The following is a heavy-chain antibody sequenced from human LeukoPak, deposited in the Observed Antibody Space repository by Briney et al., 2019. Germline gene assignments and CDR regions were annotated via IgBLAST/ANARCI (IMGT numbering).Heavy chain of an antibody. CDR1: GFTFSSYE. CDR2: ISSSGSTI. D-gene: IGHD5-12*01. V-gene: IGHV3-48*03. CDR3: ARGGRDGYDFDY. Sequence: GGSLRLSCAASGFTFSSYEMNWVRQAPGKGLEWVSYISSSGSTIYYADSVKGRFTISRDNARNSLYLQMNSLRAEDTAVYYCARGGRDGYDFDYWGQGTLVTVSS. J-gene: IGHJ4*02.